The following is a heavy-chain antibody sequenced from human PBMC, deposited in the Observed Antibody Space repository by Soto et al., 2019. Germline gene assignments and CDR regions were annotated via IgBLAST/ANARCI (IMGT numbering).Heavy chain of an antibody. J-gene: IGHJ4*02. CDR2: ISSSSSTI. D-gene: IGHD3-16*01. V-gene: IGHV3-48*01. CDR3: AARGGVLKEVALPWY. CDR1: GFTFTSYS. Sequence: EVQLVESGGGLVQPGGSLRLSCAASGFTFTSYSMNWVRQAPGKGLEWVSYISSSSSTIYYADSVKGRFTISRDNAKNSLYLQMNSLRAEDTAVYYCAARGGVLKEVALPWYWGQGTLVTVSS.